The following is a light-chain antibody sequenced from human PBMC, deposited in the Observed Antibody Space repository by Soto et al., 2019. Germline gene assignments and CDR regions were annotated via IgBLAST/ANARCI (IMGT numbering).Light chain of an antibody. CDR2: LEGSGSY. CDR1: SGHSSYI. V-gene: IGLV4-60*02. CDR3: ETWDSNTRV. J-gene: IGLJ1*01. Sequence: QSVLTQSSSASASLGSSVKLTCTLSSGHSSYIIAWHQQQPGKAPRYLMKLEGSGSYNKGSGVPDRFSGSSSGADRYLTISNLQFEDEAEYYCETWDSNTRVFGTGTKLTVL.